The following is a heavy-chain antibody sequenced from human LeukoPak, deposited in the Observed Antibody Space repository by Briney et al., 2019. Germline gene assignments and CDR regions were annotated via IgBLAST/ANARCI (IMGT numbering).Heavy chain of an antibody. CDR1: GYTFTGYY. D-gene: IGHD4-17*01. CDR2: ISPNSGGR. J-gene: IGHJ4*02. CDR3: ARGTTVTTPFDY. V-gene: IGHV1-2*02. Sequence: ASVKVSCKASGYTFTGYYIHWVRQAPGQGLEWMRWISPNSGGRNYTQKFQGRVTMTRDTSVSTAHMELSNVRSDDTAVYYCARGTTVTTPFDYWGQGTLVTVSS.